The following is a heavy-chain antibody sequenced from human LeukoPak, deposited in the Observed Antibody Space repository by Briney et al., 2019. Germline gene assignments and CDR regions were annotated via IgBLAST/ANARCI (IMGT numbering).Heavy chain of an antibody. CDR1: GFTFSSYG. CDR3: ARDLAKSGTNWFDP. V-gene: IGHV3-33*01. CDR2: IWYDGSNK. Sequence: GRSLRLSCAASGFTFSSYGMHWVRQAPGKGLEWVAVIWYDGSNKYYADSVKGRFTISRDNSKNTLCLQMNSLRAEDTAVYYCARDLAKSGTNWFDPWGQGTLVTVSS. J-gene: IGHJ5*02. D-gene: IGHD1-7*01.